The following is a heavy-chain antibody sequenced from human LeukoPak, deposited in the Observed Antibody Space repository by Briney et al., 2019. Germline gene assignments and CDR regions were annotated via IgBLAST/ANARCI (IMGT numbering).Heavy chain of an antibody. D-gene: IGHD3-22*01. CDR2: MNPRSGNK. CDR3: ARDAQYSSAWNFDY. V-gene: IGHV1-8*01. J-gene: IGHJ4*02. CDR1: GYTFSNYD. Sequence: ASVRVSCKASGYTFSNYDINWVRQATGQGLEWMGWMNPRSGNKGYVDKFQGRVMMTVDTSINPAYLELSGLRSEDTAVYFCARDAQYSSAWNFDYWGQGTVVTVSS.